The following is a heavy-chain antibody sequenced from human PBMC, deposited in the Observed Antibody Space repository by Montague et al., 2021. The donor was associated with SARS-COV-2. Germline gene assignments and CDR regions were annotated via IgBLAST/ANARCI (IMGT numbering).Heavy chain of an antibody. CDR1: GGSISSSSYY. CDR3: ARMTLLRYFDWLSPGGYLDY. J-gene: IGHJ4*02. D-gene: IGHD3-9*01. V-gene: IGHV4-39*01. CDR2: IYYSGST. Sequence: SETLSLTCTVSGGSISSSSYYWGWIRQPPGKGLEWIGSIYYSGSTYYNPSLKSRVTISVDTSKNQFSLKLSSVTAADTAVYYCARMTLLRYFDWLSPGGYLDYWGQGTLVTVSP.